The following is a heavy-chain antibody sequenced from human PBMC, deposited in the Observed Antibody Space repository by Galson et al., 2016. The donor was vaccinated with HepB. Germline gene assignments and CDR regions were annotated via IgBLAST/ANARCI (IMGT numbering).Heavy chain of an antibody. Sequence: VKKPGESLKISCQASGYSLSNYWIGWVRQLPGKGLEWMGLIRPGVSTTYYRPSLQGQVTISADKSLFTAYLQWSNLRASDSGLYYCASATDGNFFFDYWAQGTLVTVSS. CDR1: GYSLSNYW. J-gene: IGHJ4*02. CDR3: ASATDGNFFFDY. V-gene: IGHV5-51*01. D-gene: IGHD5-24*01. CDR2: IRPGVSTT.